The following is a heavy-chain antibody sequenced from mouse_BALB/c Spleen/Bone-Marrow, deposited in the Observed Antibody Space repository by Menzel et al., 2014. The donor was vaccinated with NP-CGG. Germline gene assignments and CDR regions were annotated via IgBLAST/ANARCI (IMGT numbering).Heavy chain of an antibody. CDR1: GYTFTSYY. CDR2: INPSNGGT. J-gene: IGHJ3*01. CDR3: SREGYSPLAY. Sequence: QVQLKQSGAELVKPGASVKLSCKASGYTFTSYYMYWVKQRPGQGLEWIGEINPSNGGTNFNEKFKTKATLTVDKSSSTAYMQLNSLTSEDSAVYYCSREGYSPLAYWGQGTLVTVSS. V-gene: IGHV1S81*02. D-gene: IGHD1-1*01.